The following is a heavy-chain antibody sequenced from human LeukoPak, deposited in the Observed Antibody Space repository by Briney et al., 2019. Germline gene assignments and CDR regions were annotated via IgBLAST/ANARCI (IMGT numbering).Heavy chain of an antibody. V-gene: IGHV1-18*04. J-gene: IGHJ5*02. CDR3: ARDIVVGPAADNWFDP. Sequence: ASVKVSCKASGYTFTSYGISWVRQAPGQGLEWMGWISAYNGNTNYAQKLQGRVTMTTDTSTSTAYMELRSLRSDDTAVYYCARDIVVGPAADNWFDPWGQGTLVTVSS. CDR1: GYTFTSYG. CDR2: ISAYNGNT. D-gene: IGHD2-2*01.